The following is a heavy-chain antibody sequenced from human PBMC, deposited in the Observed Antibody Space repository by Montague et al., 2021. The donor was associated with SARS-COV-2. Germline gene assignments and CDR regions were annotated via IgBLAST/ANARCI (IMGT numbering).Heavy chain of an antibody. D-gene: IGHD3-22*01. CDR1: GFIFSSYE. CDR3: ARAGEDYYYDSSGFLY. J-gene: IGHJ4*02. CDR2: ISNSGDTK. V-gene: IGHV3-48*03. Sequence: SLSLSCAASGFIFSSYEMNWVRQAPGKGLVWVSYISNSGDTKYYADSVKGRFTISRDNAKNSLYLQMSSLRAEDTAVYYCARAGEDYYYDSSGFLYWGQGTLVTVSS.